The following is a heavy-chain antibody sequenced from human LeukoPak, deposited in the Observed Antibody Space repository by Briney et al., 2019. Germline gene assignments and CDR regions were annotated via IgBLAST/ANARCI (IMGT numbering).Heavy chain of an antibody. J-gene: IGHJ4*02. Sequence: ASVKVSCKTSGYTFNNYGISWVRQAPGQGLEWMGWISGYNGNAKYAQKVQGRVTMTTDISTSTAYMELRSLRSDDTAVYYCARDGHRRYYYDSSGYYRGDYWGQGTLVTVSS. CDR3: ARDGHRRYYYDSSGYYRGDY. CDR2: ISGYNGNA. D-gene: IGHD3-22*01. V-gene: IGHV1-18*01. CDR1: GYTFNNYG.